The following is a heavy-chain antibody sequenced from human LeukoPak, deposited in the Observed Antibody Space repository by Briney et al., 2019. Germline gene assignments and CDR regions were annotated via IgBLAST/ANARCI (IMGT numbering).Heavy chain of an antibody. Sequence: DSVKGRFTISRDNAKNSLYLQMNSLRAEDTAVYYCARGLGGNGFDYWGQGTLVTVSS. V-gene: IGHV3-11*06. D-gene: IGHD4-23*01. J-gene: IGHJ4*02. CDR3: ARGLGGNGFDY.